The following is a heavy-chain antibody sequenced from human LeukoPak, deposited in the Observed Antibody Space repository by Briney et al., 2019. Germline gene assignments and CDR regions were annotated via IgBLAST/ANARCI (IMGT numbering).Heavy chain of an antibody. Sequence: GGSLRLSCAASGFTFSSYGMHWVRQAPGKGLEWVAFIRYDGSNKYYADSVKGRFTISRDNSKNTLYLQMNSLRAEDTAVYYCAKDRTSRITGIFDYWGQGTLVTVSS. CDR2: IRYDGSNK. D-gene: IGHD1-20*01. CDR3: AKDRTSRITGIFDY. V-gene: IGHV3-30*02. CDR1: GFTFSSYG. J-gene: IGHJ4*02.